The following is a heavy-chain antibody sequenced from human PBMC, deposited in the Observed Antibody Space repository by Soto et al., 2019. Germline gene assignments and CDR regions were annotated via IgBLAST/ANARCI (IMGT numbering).Heavy chain of an antibody. V-gene: IGHV1-8*01. CDR2: MNPNSGNT. D-gene: IGHD3-10*01. CDR1: GYTFTSYD. CDR3: ARVLRFGQLSGDYYYYYMDV. Sequence: ASVKVSCKASGYTFTSYDINWVRQATGQGLEWMGWMNPNSGNTGYAQKFQGRVTMTRNTSISTAYMELSSLRSEDTAVYYCARVLRFGQLSGDYYYYYMDVWGKGTTVTVSS. J-gene: IGHJ6*03.